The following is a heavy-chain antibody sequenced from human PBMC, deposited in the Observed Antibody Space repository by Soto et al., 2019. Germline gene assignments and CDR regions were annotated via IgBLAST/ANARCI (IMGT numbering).Heavy chain of an antibody. CDR1: GYTFTSYD. D-gene: IGHD4-17*01. J-gene: IGHJ6*02. Sequence: QVQLVQSGAEVKKPGASVKVSCKASGYTFTSYDINWVRQATGQGLEWMGWMNPNSGNTGYAQKFQGRVTMTRNTARSTAYREPSSLRSEDTAVYYCARGSHYGDYLRKPFYYYYGMDVWGQGTTVTVSS. CDR3: ARGSHYGDYLRKPFYYYYGMDV. V-gene: IGHV1-8*01. CDR2: MNPNSGNT.